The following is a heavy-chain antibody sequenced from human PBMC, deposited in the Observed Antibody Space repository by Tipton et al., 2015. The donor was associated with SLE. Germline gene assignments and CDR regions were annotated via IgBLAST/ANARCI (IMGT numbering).Heavy chain of an antibody. Sequence: QLVQSGAEVKKPGASVKLSCKASGNTFTRYHMNWVRQAPGQGLEWMGIINPSSSSTSYAQKFQGRVTMTSDTSTSTVYMELNSLRSEDTAVYYCARDVRGYSFGLDFWGQGTLVTVSS. CDR1: GNTFTRYH. D-gene: IGHD5-18*01. V-gene: IGHV1-46*01. J-gene: IGHJ4*02. CDR2: INPSSSST. CDR3: ARDVRGYSFGLDF.